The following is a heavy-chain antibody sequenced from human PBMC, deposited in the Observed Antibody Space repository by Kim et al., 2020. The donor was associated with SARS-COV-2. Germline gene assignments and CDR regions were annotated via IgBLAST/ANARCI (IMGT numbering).Heavy chain of an antibody. CDR2: INPTGGVT. J-gene: IGHJ4*01. CDR3: TREKPKTLDY. V-gene: IGHV1-46*01. Sequence: ASVKVSCKASGYTFSSHYMHWLRQAPGQGLEWMAIINPTGGVTYYAQKFQGRLTVTRDTSTNTPHMELSSLISEDTAIYFCTREKPKTLDYWGQGTPVT. CDR1: GYTFSSHY.